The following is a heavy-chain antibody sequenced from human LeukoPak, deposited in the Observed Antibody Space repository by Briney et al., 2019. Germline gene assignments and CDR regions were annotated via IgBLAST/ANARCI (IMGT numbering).Heavy chain of an antibody. CDR3: ARGQVFVPAASWDP. Sequence: GRSLRLSCAASGFTFSSYAMHWVRQAPGKGLEWVAVISYDGSNKYYADSVKGRFTISRDNSKNTLYLQMNSLRSEDTAVYYCARGQVFVPAASWDPWGQGTLVTVSS. V-gene: IGHV3-30*04. CDR1: GFTFSSYA. J-gene: IGHJ5*02. CDR2: ISYDGSNK. D-gene: IGHD2-2*01.